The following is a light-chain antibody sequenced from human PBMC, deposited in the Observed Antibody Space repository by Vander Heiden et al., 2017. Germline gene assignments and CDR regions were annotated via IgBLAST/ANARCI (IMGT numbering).Light chain of an antibody. V-gene: IGKV1-5*01. J-gene: IGKJ5*01. CDR2: DAS. CDR1: QSISSR. CDR3: QQYNSYSIT. Sequence: DIQMTQSPSTLSASVGDRATITCRASQSISSRSACYQQKPGKAPKLLIYDASSLESGVPSRFSGSGSGTEFTLTISSLQPDDFATYYCQQYNSYSITFGQGTRLEIK.